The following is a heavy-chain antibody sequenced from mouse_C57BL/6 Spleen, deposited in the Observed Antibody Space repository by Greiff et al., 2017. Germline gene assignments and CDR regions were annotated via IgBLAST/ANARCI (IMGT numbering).Heavy chain of an antibody. J-gene: IGHJ3*01. V-gene: IGHV1-81*01. Sequence: QVQLKQSGAELARPGASVKLSCKASGYTFTSYGISWVKQRTGQGLEWIGEIYPRSGNTYYNEKFKGKATLTADKSSSTAYMELRSLTSEDSAVYFCARDGTSGFAYWGQGTLVTVSA. CDR1: GYTFTSYG. CDR3: ARDGTSGFAY. D-gene: IGHD1-3*01. CDR2: IYPRSGNT.